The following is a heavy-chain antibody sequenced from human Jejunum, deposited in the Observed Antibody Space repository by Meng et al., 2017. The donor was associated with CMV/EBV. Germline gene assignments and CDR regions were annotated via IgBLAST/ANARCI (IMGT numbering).Heavy chain of an antibody. CDR1: DYY. Sequence: DYYMIWIRQAPGKGLEWISYISNTGSPIYNADSVKGRFTVSRDNAKNSLYLQMNSLRVEDTAVYYCARDRSTGWQYYSDFYGMDVWGQGTTVTVSS. J-gene: IGHJ6*02. D-gene: IGHD2-2*01. V-gene: IGHV3-11*01. CDR2: ISNTGSPI. CDR3: ARDRSTGWQYYSDFYGMDV.